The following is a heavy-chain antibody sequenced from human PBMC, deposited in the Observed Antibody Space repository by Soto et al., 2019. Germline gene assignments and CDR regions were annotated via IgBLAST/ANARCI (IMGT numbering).Heavy chain of an antibody. D-gene: IGHD2-15*01. Sequence: GGSLRLSCAASGFTFSSYSMNWVRQAPGKGLEWVSSISSSSSYIYYADSVKGRFTISRDNAKNSLYLQMNSLRAEDTAVYYCARDTFLTGEAAHDAFDIWGQGTMVTVSS. J-gene: IGHJ3*02. CDR2: ISSSSSYI. CDR1: GFTFSSYS. CDR3: ARDTFLTGEAAHDAFDI. V-gene: IGHV3-21*01.